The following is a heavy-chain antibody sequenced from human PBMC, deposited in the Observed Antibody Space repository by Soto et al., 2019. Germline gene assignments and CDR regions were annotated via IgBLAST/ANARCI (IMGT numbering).Heavy chain of an antibody. V-gene: IGHV4-31*03. J-gene: IGHJ5*02. D-gene: IGHD3-10*01. CDR2: IYYSGST. Sequence: SETLSLTCTVSGGSISSGGYYWSWIRQHPGKGLEWIGYIYYSGSTYYNPSLKSRVTISVDTSKNQFSLKLSSVTAADTAVYYCARAIKHMVRGLNWFDPWGQGTLVTVSS. CDR1: GGSISSGGYY. CDR3: ARAIKHMVRGLNWFDP.